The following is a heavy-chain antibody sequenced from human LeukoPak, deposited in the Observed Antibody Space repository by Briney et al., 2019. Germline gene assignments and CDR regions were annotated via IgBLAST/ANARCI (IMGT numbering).Heavy chain of an antibody. CDR2: IKSKADGGAT. CDR1: GFTFSSYA. D-gene: IGHD6-13*01. J-gene: IGHJ4*02. Sequence: KPGGSLRLSCAASGFTFSSYAMSWVRQAPGKGLEWVGRIKSKADGGATDYAAPVKGRFTISRDDSKNTLYLQMNSLRAEDTAVYYCARSIVAAPHYWGQGTLVTVSS. V-gene: IGHV3-15*01. CDR3: ARSIVAAPHY.